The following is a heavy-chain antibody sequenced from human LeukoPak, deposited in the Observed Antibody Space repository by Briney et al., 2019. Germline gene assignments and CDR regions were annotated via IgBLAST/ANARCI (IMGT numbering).Heavy chain of an antibody. CDR2: IIPIFGTA. V-gene: IGHV1-69*05. Sequence: ASVKVSCKASGGTLNSYAISWVRQAPGQGLEWMGGIIPIFGTANYAQKVQGRVTITTDESTTTAYMELSSLRSEDTAVYYCARARSPSSGYLLRDHNWFDPWGQGTLVTVSS. CDR1: GGTLNSYA. CDR3: ARARSPSSGYLLRDHNWFDP. J-gene: IGHJ5*02. D-gene: IGHD3-22*01.